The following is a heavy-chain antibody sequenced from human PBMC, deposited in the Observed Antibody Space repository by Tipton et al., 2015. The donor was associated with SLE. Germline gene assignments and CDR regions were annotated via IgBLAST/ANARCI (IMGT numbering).Heavy chain of an antibody. CDR3: ARDPSRYVGSPSPFDY. J-gene: IGHJ4*02. V-gene: IGHV4-39*07. D-gene: IGHD1-26*01. Sequence: TLSLTCTVSGGSISSSSYYWGWIRQPPGKGLEWIGSIYYSGSTYYNPSLKSRVTISVDTSKNQFSLKLSSVTAADTAVYYCARDPSRYVGSPSPFDYWGQGTLVTVSS. CDR2: IYYSGST. CDR1: GGSISSSSYY.